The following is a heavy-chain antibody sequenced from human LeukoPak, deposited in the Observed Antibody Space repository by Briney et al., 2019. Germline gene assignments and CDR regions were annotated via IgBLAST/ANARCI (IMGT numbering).Heavy chain of an antibody. CDR3: ATSPVISRD. CDR2: IYSDVRRI. Sequence: GGSLRLSCAASGFTFSDYWMHWVRQAPGKGLEWVARIYSDVRRIKYADSVKGRFTISRDNAKNTLYLQMNALRVEDTAVYYCATSPVISRDWGQGTLITVSS. V-gene: IGHV3-74*03. D-gene: IGHD2-21*01. J-gene: IGHJ4*02. CDR1: GFTFSDYW.